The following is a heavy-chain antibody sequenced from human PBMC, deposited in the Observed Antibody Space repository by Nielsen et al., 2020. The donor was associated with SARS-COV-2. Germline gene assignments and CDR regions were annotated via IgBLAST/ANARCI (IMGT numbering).Heavy chain of an antibody. V-gene: IGHV1-3*01. CDR3: ARRYCSSTSCPIFDY. CDR1: GYTLTELS. J-gene: IGHJ4*02. D-gene: IGHD2-2*01. Sequence: ASVKVSCKVSGYTLTELSMHWVRQAPGQRLEWMGWINAGNGNTKYSQKFQGRVTITRDTSASTAYMELSSLRSEDTAVYYCARRYCSSTSCPIFDYWGQGTLVTVSS. CDR2: INAGNGNT.